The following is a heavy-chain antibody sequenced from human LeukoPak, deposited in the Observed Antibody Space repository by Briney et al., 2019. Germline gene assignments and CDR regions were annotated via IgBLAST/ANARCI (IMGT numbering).Heavy chain of an antibody. Sequence: SETLSLTCTVSGGSISAISGGPYYWGWIRQPPGKGLEWIGSGHYSGNTYNPSLKSRVTISVDTSKNQFSLKLSSVTAADTAVYYCARDRQIVVRAHGTLDLWGQGTMVTVSS. D-gene: IGHD3-10*01. CDR1: GGSISAISGGPYY. V-gene: IGHV4-39*07. CDR3: ARDRQIVVRAHGTLDL. J-gene: IGHJ3*01. CDR2: GHYSGNT.